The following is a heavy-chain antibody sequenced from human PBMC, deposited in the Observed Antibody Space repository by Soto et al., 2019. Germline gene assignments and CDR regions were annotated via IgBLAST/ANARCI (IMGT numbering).Heavy chain of an antibody. CDR1: GFTFSNYA. D-gene: IGHD3-3*01. V-gene: IGHV3-23*01. CDR3: AKDRLWSGYYNGMDV. Sequence: EVQLLESGGGLVQPGGSLRLSCAASGFTFSNYAMSWVRQAPGKGLEWVSAISGSGGSTYYADSVKGRFTISRDNSKNTLYLQMNSLRAEDTAVYYCAKDRLWSGYYNGMDVWGQGTTVTVSS. CDR2: ISGSGGST. J-gene: IGHJ6*02.